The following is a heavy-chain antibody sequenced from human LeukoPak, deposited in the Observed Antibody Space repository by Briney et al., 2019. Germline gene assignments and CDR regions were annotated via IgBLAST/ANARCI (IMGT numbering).Heavy chain of an antibody. J-gene: IGHJ6*03. CDR2: IRYDGSNK. CDR3: AKDASDYYGSGSYSMYYYYYMDV. CDR1: GFTFSSYS. V-gene: IGHV3-30*02. D-gene: IGHD3-10*01. Sequence: GGSLRLPCAASGFTFSSYSMNWVRQAPGKGLEWVAFIRYDGSNKYYADSVKGRFTISRDNSKNTLYLQMNSLRAEDTAVYYCAKDASDYYGSGSYSMYYYYYMDVWGKGTTVTISS.